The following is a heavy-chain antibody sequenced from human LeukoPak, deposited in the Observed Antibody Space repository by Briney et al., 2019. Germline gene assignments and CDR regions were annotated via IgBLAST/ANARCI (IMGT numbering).Heavy chain of an antibody. CDR3: ARDRWTSRGEGKDYYYYMDV. D-gene: IGHD3-16*01. V-gene: IGHV4-34*01. Sequence: SETLSLTCAVYGGSFSGYYWSWIRQPPGKGLEWIGEINHSGSTNYNPSLKSRVTISVDTSKNQFSLKLSSVTAADTAVYYCARDRWTSRGEGKDYYYYMDVWGKGTTVTVSS. CDR1: GGSFSGYY. J-gene: IGHJ6*03. CDR2: INHSGST.